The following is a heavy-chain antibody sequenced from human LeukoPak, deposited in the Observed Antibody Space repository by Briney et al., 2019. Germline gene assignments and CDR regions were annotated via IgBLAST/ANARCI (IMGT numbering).Heavy chain of an antibody. D-gene: IGHD3-3*01. CDR3: ARDMYYDFWSGYYPGHGMDV. J-gene: IGHJ6*02. CDR1: GYTFTGYY. Sequence: VASVKVSCKASGYTFTGYYMHWVRQAPGQGLEWMGWINPNSGGTNYAQKFQGRVTMTRDTSISTAYMELSRLRSDDTAVYYCARDMYYDFWSGYYPGHGMDVWGQGTTVTVSS. V-gene: IGHV1-2*02. CDR2: INPNSGGT.